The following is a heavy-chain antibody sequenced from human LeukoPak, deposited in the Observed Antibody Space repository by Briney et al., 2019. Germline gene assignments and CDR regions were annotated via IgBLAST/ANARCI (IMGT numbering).Heavy chain of an antibody. CDR2: MNPNSGNT. CDR1: GYTFTSYD. D-gene: IGHD6-19*01. Sequence: ASVKVSCKASGYTFTSYDINWVRQATGQGLEWMGWMNPNSGNTGHAQKFQGRVTMTRNTSISTAYMELSSLRSEDTAVYYCARVESSGWYQGRYYYYYYGMDVWGQGTTVTVSS. CDR3: ARVESSGWYQGRYYYYYYGMDV. V-gene: IGHV1-8*01. J-gene: IGHJ6*02.